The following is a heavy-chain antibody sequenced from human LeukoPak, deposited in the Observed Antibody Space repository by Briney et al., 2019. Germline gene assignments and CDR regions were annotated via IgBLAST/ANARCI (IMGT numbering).Heavy chain of an antibody. CDR3: ARDATGWANSWPFDY. CDR1: GYPFTAYY. J-gene: IGHJ4*02. Sequence: ASAKVSCKPSGYPFTAYYIHWVRQAPGQGVQWMGWINLHSVVTNYAPKFQGRVTMSRDTSISTVYIELSTLRFDDTALYYCARDATGWANSWPFDYWGPGTPVAVSS. D-gene: IGHD6-13*01. V-gene: IGHV1-2*02. CDR2: INLHSVVT.